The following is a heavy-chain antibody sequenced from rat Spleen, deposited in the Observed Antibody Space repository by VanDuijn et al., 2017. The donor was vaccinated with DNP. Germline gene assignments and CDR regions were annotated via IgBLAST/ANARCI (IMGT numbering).Heavy chain of an antibody. CDR3: ARDGRWDYLDY. CDR2: IWISGTT. J-gene: IGHJ2*01. Sequence: QVQLKESGPGLVQPSQTLSLTCTVSGLSLSRYHVHWVRQPSGKGLEWLGVIWISGTTNVNSIFKSRLTISRDTSKSQVFLKVNSLQTEDTATYYCARDGRWDYLDYWGQGVMVTVSS. V-gene: IGHV2-30*01. CDR1: GLSLSRYH.